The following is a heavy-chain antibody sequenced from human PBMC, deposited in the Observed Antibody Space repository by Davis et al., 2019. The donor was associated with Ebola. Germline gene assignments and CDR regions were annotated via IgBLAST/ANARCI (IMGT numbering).Heavy chain of an antibody. CDR3: ARDREPREDAFDM. CDR2: ISSGTTYI. J-gene: IGHJ3*02. Sequence: PGGSLRLSCAASGFTFRSYGMNWVRQAPGKGLEWVSYISSGTTYIYYADSVQGRFTISRDNAKKLLYLQMNSLRVEDTAVYFCARDREPREDAFDMWGQGTMVTVSS. V-gene: IGHV3-21*01. CDR1: GFTFRSYG.